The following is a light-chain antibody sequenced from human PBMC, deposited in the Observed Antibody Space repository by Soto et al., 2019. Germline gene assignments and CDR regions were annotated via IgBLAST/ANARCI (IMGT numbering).Light chain of an antibody. CDR1: QSISSW. V-gene: IGKV1-5*03. CDR3: QQYNSFPLT. CDR2: KAS. J-gene: IGKJ3*01. Sequence: DIQMTQSPSTLSASVGDRVTITCRASQSISSWLAWYQQKPGKAPKLLISKASSLESGVPSRFSGSGSGTEFTLTVSSLQPDDFATYYCQQYNSFPLTFGPGTKVDIK.